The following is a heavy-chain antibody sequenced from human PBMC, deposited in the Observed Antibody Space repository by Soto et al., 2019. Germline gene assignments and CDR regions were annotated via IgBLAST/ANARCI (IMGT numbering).Heavy chain of an antibody. V-gene: IGHV1-46*03. D-gene: IGHD3-9*01. CDR1: GYTFTSYY. Sequence: ASVKVSCKASGYTFTSYYMHWVRQAPGQGFEWMGIINPSGGSTSYAQKFQGRVTMTRDTSTSTVYMELSSLRSEDTAVYYCASTLRYFRKTDYYYMDVWGKGTTVTVSS. CDR2: INPSGGST. CDR3: ASTLRYFRKTDYYYMDV. J-gene: IGHJ6*03.